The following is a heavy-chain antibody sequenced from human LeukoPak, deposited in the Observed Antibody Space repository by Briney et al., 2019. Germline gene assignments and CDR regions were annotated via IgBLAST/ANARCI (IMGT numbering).Heavy chain of an antibody. CDR3: ATGRFGSGRFYAY. Sequence: SETLSLTCAVYGGSFSGYYWSWIRQPPGKGLEWIGDINHSGSTNYNPSLKSRVTISVDTSKNQFSLKLSPVTAADTAVYYCATGRFGSGRFYAYWGQGALVTVSS. CDR2: INHSGST. V-gene: IGHV4-34*01. CDR1: GGSFSGYY. D-gene: IGHD6-19*01. J-gene: IGHJ4*02.